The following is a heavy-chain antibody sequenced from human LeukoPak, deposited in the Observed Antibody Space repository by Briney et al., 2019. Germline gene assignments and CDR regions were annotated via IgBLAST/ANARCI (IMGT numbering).Heavy chain of an antibody. CDR3: AMVLRYFDWLEGGYWFDP. V-gene: IGHV1-8*01. D-gene: IGHD3-9*01. J-gene: IGHJ5*02. CDR2: MNPNSGNT. CDR1: GYTFTSYD. Sequence: ASVKVSCKASGYTFTSYDINWVRQATGQGLEWMGWMNPNSGNTGYAQKFQGRVTMTRNTSISTAYMELSSLRSEDTAVYYCAMVLRYFDWLEGGYWFDPWGQGTLVTVSS.